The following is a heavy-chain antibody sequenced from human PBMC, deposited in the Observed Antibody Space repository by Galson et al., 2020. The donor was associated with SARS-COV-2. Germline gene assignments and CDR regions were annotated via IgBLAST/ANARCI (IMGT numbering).Heavy chain of an antibody. Sequence: GESLKISCAASGFNFSSYDMHWVRQATGKGLEWVSAIGTAGDTYYPGSVKGRFTISRENAKNSLYLQMNSLRAGDTAVYYCARGSMVRGDNYYYYYGMDVWGQGTTVTVSS. CDR2: IGTAGDT. V-gene: IGHV3-13*01. CDR3: ARGSMVRGDNYYYYYGMDV. D-gene: IGHD3-10*01. CDR1: GFNFSSYD. J-gene: IGHJ6*02.